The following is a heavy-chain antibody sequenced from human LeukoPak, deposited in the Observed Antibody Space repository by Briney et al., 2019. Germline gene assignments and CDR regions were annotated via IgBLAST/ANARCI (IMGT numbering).Heavy chain of an antibody. Sequence: SGGSLRLSCAASGFTFSSYGMHWVRQAPGKGLEWVAFIRYDGSNKYYADSVKGRFTISRDNSKNTLYLQMNSLRAEDTAVYYCAKGGGPRGVIIDWGQGTLVTVSS. CDR3: AKGGGPRGVIID. J-gene: IGHJ4*02. CDR1: GFTFSSYG. D-gene: IGHD3-10*01. V-gene: IGHV3-30*02. CDR2: IRYDGSNK.